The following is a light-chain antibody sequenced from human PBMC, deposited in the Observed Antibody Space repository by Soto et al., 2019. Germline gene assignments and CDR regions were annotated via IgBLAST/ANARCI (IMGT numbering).Light chain of an antibody. V-gene: IGKV3-20*01. CDR3: QHYGSSPIT. CDR1: QSVTNTY. Sequence: EIVLTQSPATLSLSPGDRAALSCRASQSVTNTYFAWYQQKPGQAPRLLIYDSSFRATGIPDRFSGGGSGADFTLTISRLEPEDFAVYYCQHYGSSPITFGHGTRLDI. CDR2: DSS. J-gene: IGKJ5*01.